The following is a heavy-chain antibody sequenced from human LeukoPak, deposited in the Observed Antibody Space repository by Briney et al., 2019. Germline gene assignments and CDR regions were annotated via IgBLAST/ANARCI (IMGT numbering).Heavy chain of an antibody. CDR3: AKTHYDLLDV. V-gene: IGHV3-23*01. J-gene: IGHJ6*02. D-gene: IGHD5-12*01. CDR1: RFSFGTSP. Sequence: GGSLRLSCAASRFSFGTSPMSWVRQPPGKGLEWVSAMNNGPGATFYRDSVRGRFTISRDDSKSTLYLQMNSLRAADTGTYYCAKTHYDLLDVWGQGTTVTVSS. CDR2: MNNGPGAT.